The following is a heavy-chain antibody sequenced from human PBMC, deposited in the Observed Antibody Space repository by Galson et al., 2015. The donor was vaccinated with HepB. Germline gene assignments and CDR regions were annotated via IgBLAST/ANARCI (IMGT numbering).Heavy chain of an antibody. Sequence: SLRLSCAASGFTFSSYWMHWVRQAPGKGLVWVSRSNSDGSSTTYADSVKGRFTVSRDNAKNTLYLQMNSLRAEDTAVYYCAREGYDFWIGYYTPYYFDYWGQGTLVTVSS. CDR2: SNSDGSST. CDR1: GFTFSSYW. D-gene: IGHD3-3*01. V-gene: IGHV3-74*01. CDR3: AREGYDFWIGYYTPYYFDY. J-gene: IGHJ4*02.